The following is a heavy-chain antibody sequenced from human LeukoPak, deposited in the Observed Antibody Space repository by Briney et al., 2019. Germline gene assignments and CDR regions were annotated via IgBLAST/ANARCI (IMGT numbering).Heavy chain of an antibody. CDR3: TTDSLNTMVRGVNTGTIDY. D-gene: IGHD3-10*01. J-gene: IGHJ4*02. CDR1: GFTFSNAW. Sequence: PGGSLRLSCAASGFTFSNAWMSWVRQAPGKGLEWVGRIKSKTDGGTTDYAAPVKGRFTISRDDSKNTLYLQMNSLKTEDTAVYYCTTDSLNTMVRGVNTGTIDYWGQGTLVTVSS. CDR2: IKSKTDGGTT. V-gene: IGHV3-15*01.